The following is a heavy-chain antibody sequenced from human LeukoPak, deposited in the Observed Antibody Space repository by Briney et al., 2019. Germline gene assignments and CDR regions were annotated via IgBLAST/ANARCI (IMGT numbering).Heavy chain of an antibody. CDR3: ARRGDFWSEAYYYYYYYMDV. CDR1: GYSISSGYY. Sequence: PSETLSLTCAVSGYSISSGYYWGWIRQPPGKGLEWIGSIYHSGSTYYNPSLKSRVTISVDTSKNQFSLKLSSVIAADTAVYYCARRGDFWSEAYYYYYYYMDVWGKGTTVTVSS. D-gene: IGHD3-3*01. CDR2: IYHSGST. J-gene: IGHJ6*03. V-gene: IGHV4-38-2*01.